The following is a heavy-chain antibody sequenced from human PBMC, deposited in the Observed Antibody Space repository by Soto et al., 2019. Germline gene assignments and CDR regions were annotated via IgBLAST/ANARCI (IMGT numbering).Heavy chain of an antibody. CDR1: GGSFSGYY. CDR3: ARGLRWLQPFDY. Sequence: QVQLQQWGAGLLKPSETLSLTCAVYGGSFSGYYWIWIRQPPGKGLEWIGEINHSGSTNYNPSLKSRVTISVDTYKNQSSLKLSSVTAADTAVYYFARGLRWLQPFDYWGQGTLVTVCS. D-gene: IGHD5-12*01. CDR2: INHSGST. V-gene: IGHV4-34*01. J-gene: IGHJ4*02.